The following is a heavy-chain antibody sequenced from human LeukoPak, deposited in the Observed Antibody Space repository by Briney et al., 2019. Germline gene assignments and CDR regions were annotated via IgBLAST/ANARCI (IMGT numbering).Heavy chain of an antibody. CDR1: GFSLSTSGVG. D-gene: IGHD6-13*01. J-gene: IGHJ4*02. CDR3: ARYSSRPELLDY. V-gene: IGHV2-5*01. Sequence: SGPTLVNPTQTLTLTCTFSGFSLSTSGVGVGWIRQPPGKALEWLALIYWNDDKRYSPSLKSGLTITKDTSKNQVVLTMTNMDPVDTATYYCARYSSRPELLDYWGQGTLVTVSS. CDR2: IYWNDDK.